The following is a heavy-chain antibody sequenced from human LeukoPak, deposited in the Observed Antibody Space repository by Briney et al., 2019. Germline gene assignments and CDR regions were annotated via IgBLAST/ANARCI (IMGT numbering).Heavy chain of an antibody. V-gene: IGHV1-69*04. CDR3: AREGFEDYYGMDV. CDR1: GGTFSSYA. D-gene: IGHD3-9*01. J-gene: IGHJ6*02. Sequence: GASVKVSCKASGGTFSSYAISWVRQAPGQGLEWMGRIIPILSIANYAQKFQGRVTITADKSTSTAYMELSSLRSEDTAVYYCAREGFEDYYGMDVWGQGTTVTVSS. CDR2: IIPILSIA.